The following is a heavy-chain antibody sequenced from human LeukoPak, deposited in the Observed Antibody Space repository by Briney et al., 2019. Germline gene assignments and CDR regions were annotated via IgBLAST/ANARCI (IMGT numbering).Heavy chain of an antibody. CDR2: IDSSGST. CDR3: ARGGDWDAFDI. J-gene: IGHJ3*02. D-gene: IGHD2-21*01. V-gene: IGHV4-61*02. Sequence: SETLSLTCTVSGGSISSGSDYWSWIRQPAGKGLEWIGRIDSSGSTSYNPSLKSRLTISVDTSKNQFSLKLTSVTAAATAVYYCARGGDWDAFDIWGQGTMVTVSS. CDR1: GGSISSGSDY.